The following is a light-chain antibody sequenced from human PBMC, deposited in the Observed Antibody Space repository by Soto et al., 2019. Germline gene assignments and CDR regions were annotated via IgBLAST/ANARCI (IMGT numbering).Light chain of an antibody. CDR3: QHYANSVWT. Sequence: IVLTQSPDTLSLSPGERATLSCRASQSVSSSQLVWYQQKPGQAPRLLIYAASSRATGIPDRFSGSGSGTDFTLTVSELENEEFAVYYCQHYANSVWTFGQGTKVEIK. CDR2: AAS. CDR1: QSVSSSQ. V-gene: IGKV3-20*01. J-gene: IGKJ1*01.